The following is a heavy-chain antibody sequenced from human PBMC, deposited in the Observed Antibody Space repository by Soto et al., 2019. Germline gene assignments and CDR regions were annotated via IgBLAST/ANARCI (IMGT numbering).Heavy chain of an antibody. Sequence: LSLSCAASYFFFYDYPIHLVRQAPGKGLEWVAVVSHDGTKEYYSDSVKGRFSISRDNSNNTAFLQMNSLRAEDTAIYYCARESTITHFDHWGQGTLVTVSS. D-gene: IGHD5-12*01. J-gene: IGHJ4*02. CDR3: ARESTITHFDH. V-gene: IGHV3-30-3*01. CDR1: YFFFYDYP. CDR2: VSHDGTKE.